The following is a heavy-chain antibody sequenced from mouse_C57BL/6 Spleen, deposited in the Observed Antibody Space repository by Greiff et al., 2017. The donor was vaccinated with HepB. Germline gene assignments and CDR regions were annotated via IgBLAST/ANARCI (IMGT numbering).Heavy chain of an antibody. D-gene: IGHD2-4*01. CDR1: GYAFSSSW. CDR3: ARCDYGVYFDN. CDR2: IYPGDGDT. V-gene: IGHV1-82*01. Sequence: VQLQQSGPELVKPGASVKISCKASGYAFSSSWMNWVKQRPGKGLEWIGRIYPGDGDTNYNGKFKGKATLTADKSSSTAYMQLSSLTSEDSAVYFSARCDYGVYFDNWGQGTTLTFSS. J-gene: IGHJ2*01.